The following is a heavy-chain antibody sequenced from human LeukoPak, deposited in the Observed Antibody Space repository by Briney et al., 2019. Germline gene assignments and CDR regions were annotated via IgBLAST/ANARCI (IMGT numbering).Heavy chain of an antibody. Sequence: GGSLRLSCVASGFPFSSYDMHWVRQATGKGLEWVSAIGTAGDAYYPGTVRGRFTISRESAKNSLYLQMNSLRADDTAVYYCARGYVYSYDYWGQGIMVTVSS. J-gene: IGHJ4*02. CDR3: ARGYVYSYDY. CDR1: GFPFSSYD. D-gene: IGHD3-16*01. V-gene: IGHV3-13*01. CDR2: IGTAGDA.